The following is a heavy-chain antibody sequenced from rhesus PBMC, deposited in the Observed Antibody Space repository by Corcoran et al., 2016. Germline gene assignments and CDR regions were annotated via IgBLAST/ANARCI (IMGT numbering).Heavy chain of an antibody. J-gene: IGHJ6*01. V-gene: IGHV4-173*01. Sequence: QLQLQESGPGLVKPSETLSLTCAVSGGSLSSNYWIWLRQPPGKGLEWIGRISGSGGNTDYNPSLKSRVTISTDTSKNQFSLKLSSVTAADTAVYYCARASAYSSWFYYGLDSWGQGVVVTVSS. D-gene: IGHD6-13*01. CDR2: ISGSGGNT. CDR3: ARASAYSSWFYYGLDS. CDR1: GGSLSSNY.